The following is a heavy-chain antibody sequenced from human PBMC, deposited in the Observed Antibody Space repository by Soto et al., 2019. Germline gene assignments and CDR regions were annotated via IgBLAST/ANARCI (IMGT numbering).Heavy chain of an antibody. D-gene: IGHD5-12*01. CDR2: IFHSGST. J-gene: IGHJ3*02. V-gene: IGHV4-59*01. Sequence: SETLSLTCTVSGSSITSYFWSWSRQPPGKGVGLIGYIFHSGSTNYKSSLKSRVTISLDTSKNQFSLKLNSVTAADTAVYYCARARSGYNIDAFDIWSQGTMVTVSS. CDR3: ARARSGYNIDAFDI. CDR1: GSSITSYF.